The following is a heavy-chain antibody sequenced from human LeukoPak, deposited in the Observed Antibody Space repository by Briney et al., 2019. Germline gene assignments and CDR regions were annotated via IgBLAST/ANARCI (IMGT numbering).Heavy chain of an antibody. CDR1: GFTFSSYS. CDR3: ARADENAVVTAILPYVYFDY. J-gene: IGHJ4*02. Sequence: GGSLRLSCAASGFTFSSYSMNWVRQAPGKGLEWVSSISSSSSYIYYADSVKGRFTTSRDNAKNSLYLQMNSLRAEDTAVYYCARADENAVVTAILPYVYFDYWGQGTLVSVSS. CDR2: ISSSSSYI. V-gene: IGHV3-21*01. D-gene: IGHD2-21*02.